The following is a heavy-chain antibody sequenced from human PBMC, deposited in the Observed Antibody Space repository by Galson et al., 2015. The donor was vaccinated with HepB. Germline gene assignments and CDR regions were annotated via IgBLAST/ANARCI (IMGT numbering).Heavy chain of an antibody. J-gene: IGHJ4*02. V-gene: IGHV3-30*04. D-gene: IGHD6-6*01. CDR3: ARSSFSSPIAPRLKSRGTCGY. CDR2: ISSDGSNK. CDR1: GFTFSIYA. Sequence: SLRLSCAASGFTFSIYAIHWVRQAPGKGLEWVALISSDGSNKYYADSVRGRFTISRDNAKNSLYLQMSSLRAEDAAVYYCARSSFSSPIAPRLKSRGTCGYWGQGTLVTVSS.